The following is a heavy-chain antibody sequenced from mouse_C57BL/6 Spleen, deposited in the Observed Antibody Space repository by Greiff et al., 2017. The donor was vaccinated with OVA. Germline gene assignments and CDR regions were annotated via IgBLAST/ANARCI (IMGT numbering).Heavy chain of an antibody. V-gene: IGHV1-82*01. CDR3: ARRLSNYEAMDY. CDR1: GYAFSSSW. D-gene: IGHD2-5*01. Sequence: VQLQQSGPELVKPGASVKISCKASGYAFSSSWMNWVKQRPGKGLEWIGRIYPGDGDTNYNGKFKGKATLTADKSSSTAYMQLSSLTSEDSAVYFCARRLSNYEAMDYWGQGTSVTVSS. CDR2: IYPGDGDT. J-gene: IGHJ4*01.